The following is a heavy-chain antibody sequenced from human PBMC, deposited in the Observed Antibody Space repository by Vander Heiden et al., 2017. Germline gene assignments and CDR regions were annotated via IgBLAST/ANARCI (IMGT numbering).Heavy chain of an antibody. J-gene: IGHJ5*02. CDR2: IYPGASDT. V-gene: IGHV5-51*03. CDR3: ARLGIAVAGGFDP. Sequence: EVQLGQSGAEVKKPGESLKISGKGSGYSFTSSWIGWVRQMPGKGLEWMGIIYPGASDTRYRPSFQGQVTFSADKSISTAYLQWGSLKASDTAMYYCARLGIAVAGGFDPWGQGTLVTVSS. CDR1: GYSFTSSW. D-gene: IGHD6-19*01.